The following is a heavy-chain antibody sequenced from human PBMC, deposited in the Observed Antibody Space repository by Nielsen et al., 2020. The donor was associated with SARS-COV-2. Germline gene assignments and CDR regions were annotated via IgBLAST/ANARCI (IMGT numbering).Heavy chain of an antibody. V-gene: IGHV1-18*04. J-gene: IGHJ4*02. Sequence: ASVKVSCKASGYTFTTNGISWVRQAPGQGLDWMGWISPYNGNTNYAQRLQGRVTMTTDTSTSSAYMELRSLRSDDTAVYYCARLGPDGLHLLWGQGTLVTVSS. CDR2: ISPYNGNT. CDR3: ARLGPDGLHLL. CDR1: GYTFTTNG. D-gene: IGHD3-16*01.